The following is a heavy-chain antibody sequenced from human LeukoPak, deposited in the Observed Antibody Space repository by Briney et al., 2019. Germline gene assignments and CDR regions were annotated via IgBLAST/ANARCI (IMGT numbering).Heavy chain of an antibody. J-gene: IGHJ4*02. Sequence: SETLSLTCAVYGGSFSGYYWSWIRQPPGKGLEWIGEINHSGSTNYNPSLKSRVTISVDTSKNQFSLKLSSVTAADTAVYYCASNYYGSGSYYGYWGQGTLVTVSS. CDR2: INHSGST. CDR1: GGSFSGYY. V-gene: IGHV4-34*01. D-gene: IGHD3-10*01. CDR3: ASNYYGSGSYYGY.